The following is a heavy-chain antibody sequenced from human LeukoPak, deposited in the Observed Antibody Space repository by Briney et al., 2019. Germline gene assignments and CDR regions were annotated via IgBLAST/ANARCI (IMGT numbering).Heavy chain of an antibody. CDR3: ARLPSPGREFDY. CDR2: INPSGGST. D-gene: IGHD1-26*01. J-gene: IGHJ4*02. CDR1: GYTFTSYY. Sequence: GASVKVSCKASGYTFTSYYMHWVRQAPGQGLEWMGIINPSGGSTSYAQKLQGRVTMTRDTSTSTVYMELSSLRSEDTAVYYCARLPSPGREFDYWGQGTLVTVSS. V-gene: IGHV1-46*01.